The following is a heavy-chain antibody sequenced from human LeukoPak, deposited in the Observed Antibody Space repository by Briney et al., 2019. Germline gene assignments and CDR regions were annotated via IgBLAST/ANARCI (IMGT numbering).Heavy chain of an antibody. V-gene: IGHV3-48*04. CDR3: ARGTYGDYDC. Sequence: GGSLRLSCAGSGFTFDTYSMNWVRQAPGRGLEWISYISSTGSTIYYADSVKGRFTISRDNAKNSLYLQMSSLRADDTAVYYCARGTYGDYDCWGQGTLVTVSS. CDR1: GFTFDTYS. CDR2: ISSTGSTI. J-gene: IGHJ4*02. D-gene: IGHD4-17*01.